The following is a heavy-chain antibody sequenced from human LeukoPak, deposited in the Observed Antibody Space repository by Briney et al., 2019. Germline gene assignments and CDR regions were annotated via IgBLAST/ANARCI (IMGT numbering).Heavy chain of an antibody. CDR3: ARYYYDSSGYPYYFDY. Sequence: PSQTLTLTCTVSGGSISSGDYYWSWIRQPPGKGLEWIGYIYYSGSTYYNPSLKSRVTISVDTSRNQFSLKLSSVTAADTAVYYCARYYYDSSGYPYYFDYWGQGTLVTVPS. CDR2: IYYSGST. J-gene: IGHJ4*02. D-gene: IGHD3-22*01. CDR1: GGSISSGDYY. V-gene: IGHV4-30-4*01.